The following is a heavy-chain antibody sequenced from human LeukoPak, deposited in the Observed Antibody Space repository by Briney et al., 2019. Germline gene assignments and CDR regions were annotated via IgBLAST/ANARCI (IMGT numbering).Heavy chain of an antibody. J-gene: IGHJ6*02. D-gene: IGHD3-22*01. CDR3: ARHRGWLLPTAYYGMDV. CDR1: GFTFSDYY. CDR2: ISSSGSTI. V-gene: IGHV3-11*04. Sequence: PGGSLRLSCAASGFTFSDYYMSWIRQAPGKGLEWVSYISSSGSTIYYADSVKGRFTISRDNAKNSLYLQMNSLRAEDTAVYYCARHRGWLLPTAYYGMDVWGQGTTVTVSS.